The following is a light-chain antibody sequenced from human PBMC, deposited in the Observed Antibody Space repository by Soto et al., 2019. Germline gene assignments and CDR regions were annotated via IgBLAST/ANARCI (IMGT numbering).Light chain of an antibody. CDR3: QHYNSYWT. V-gene: IGKV1-5*03. J-gene: IGKJ1*01. Sequence: DIQMTQSPSTLSASVGDRVTITCRASQSISSWLAWYQQKPGKAPKLLIYKASSLESGGPSRFSGSGSGTEFTLTISGLQPDDVATYYCQHYNSYWTFGQGTKVEIK. CDR2: KAS. CDR1: QSISSW.